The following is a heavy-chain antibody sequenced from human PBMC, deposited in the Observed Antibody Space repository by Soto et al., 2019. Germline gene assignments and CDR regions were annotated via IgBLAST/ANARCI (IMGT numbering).Heavy chain of an antibody. J-gene: IGHJ5*02. CDR3: AREASQRYYDSSGYPLYNWFDP. V-gene: IGHV3-7*01. Sequence: SLRLSCAASGFTFSSYWMSWVRQAPGKGLEWVANIKQDGSEKYYVDSVKGRFTISRDNAKNSLYLQMNSLRAEDTAVYYCAREASQRYYDSSGYPLYNWFDPWGQGTLVTVSS. D-gene: IGHD3-22*01. CDR1: GFTFSSYW. CDR2: IKQDGSEK.